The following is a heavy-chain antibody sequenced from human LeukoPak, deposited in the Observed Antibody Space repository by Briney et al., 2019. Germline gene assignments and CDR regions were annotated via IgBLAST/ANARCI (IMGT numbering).Heavy chain of an antibody. CDR3: ARGARL. V-gene: IGHV3-7*01. Sequence: GGSLRLSCVGSGFTFRTYWMTWVRQAPGKGLECVANIKPDGSEKYYVDSVKGRFTISRDNTKDSLFLQMNSLRAEDTAVYYCARGARLWGQGTLVTVSS. CDR1: GFTFRTYW. J-gene: IGHJ4*02. CDR2: IKPDGSEK.